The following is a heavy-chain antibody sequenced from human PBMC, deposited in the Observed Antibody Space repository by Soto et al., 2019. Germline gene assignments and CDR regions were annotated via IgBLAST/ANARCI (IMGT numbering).Heavy chain of an antibody. V-gene: IGHV4-34*01. D-gene: IGHD6-13*01. J-gene: IGHJ4*02. CDR1: GGSFSGYC. CDR3: ARGRKEYRSSWYVD. CDR2: VDHSGST. Sequence: KAXETLSLTCSVYGGSFSGYCWSGIRQPPGKGLEWIGEVDHSGSTNYNPSLKSRVTISVDTSKNQFSLKLSSVTAADTAVYYCARGRKEYRSSWYVDWGQGTLVTVYS.